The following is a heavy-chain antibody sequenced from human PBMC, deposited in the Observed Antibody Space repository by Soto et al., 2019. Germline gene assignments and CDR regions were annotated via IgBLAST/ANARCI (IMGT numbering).Heavy chain of an antibody. V-gene: IGHV2-5*01. D-gene: IGHD3-22*01. CDR2: IYWNDDK. CDR3: STHYYDSSGYYYVPWFAP. CDR1: GFSLSTSGVG. Sequence: SGPTLVNPTQTLTLTCTFSGFSLSTSGVGVGWIRQPPGKALEWLALIYWNDDKRYSPSLKSRLTITKDTSKNQVVLTMTNMDPVDTATYYCSTHYYDSSGYYYVPWFAPWGQGTLVTVSS. J-gene: IGHJ5*02.